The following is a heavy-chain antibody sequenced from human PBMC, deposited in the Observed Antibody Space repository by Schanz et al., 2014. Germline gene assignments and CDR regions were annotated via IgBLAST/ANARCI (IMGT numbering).Heavy chain of an antibody. Sequence: QVQLVESGGGVVQPGRSLRLSCAASGFTFSKYGMHWVRQAPGKGLEWVAFIRYDASNEYYADSVKGRFTISRDNAKNSLSLQMDRLRDEDTAVYYCARRYSGRYCFDYWGQGTLVAVSS. CDR1: GFTFSKYG. V-gene: IGHV3-33*01. J-gene: IGHJ4*02. CDR3: ARRYSGRYCFDY. CDR2: IRYDASNE. D-gene: IGHD1-26*01.